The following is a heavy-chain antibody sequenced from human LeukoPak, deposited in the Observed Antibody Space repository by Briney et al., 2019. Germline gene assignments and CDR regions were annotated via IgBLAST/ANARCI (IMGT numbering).Heavy chain of an antibody. J-gene: IGHJ4*02. V-gene: IGHV3-23*01. Sequence: GGSLRLSCAASGFTFSSYAMSWVRQAPGKGLEWVSGISGSGGSTYYADSVKGRFTISRDNSKNTLFLQMYSLRAEDTAVYYCARAGALRPDYWGQGTLVTVSS. CDR1: GFTFSSYA. CDR2: ISGSGGST. CDR3: ARAGALRPDY.